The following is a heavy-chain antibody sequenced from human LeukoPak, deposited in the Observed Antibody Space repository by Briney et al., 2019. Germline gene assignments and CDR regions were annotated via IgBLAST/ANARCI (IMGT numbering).Heavy chain of an antibody. CDR3: ARDHHRRLYDSQARDTFDF. CDR2: ISSSSSYI. CDR1: GFTFSSYS. V-gene: IGHV3-21*01. D-gene: IGHD3-22*01. J-gene: IGHJ3*01. Sequence: GGSLRLSCAASGFTFSSYSMNWVRQAPGKGLEWVSSISSSSSYIHYADSVRGRFTISRDNAKNSLFLQMNSLRAEDTAVYYCARDHHRRLYDSQARDTFDFWGQGTMVTVSS.